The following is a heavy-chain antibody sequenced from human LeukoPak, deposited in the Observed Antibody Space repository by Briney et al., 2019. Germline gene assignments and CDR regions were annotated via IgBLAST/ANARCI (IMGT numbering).Heavy chain of an antibody. Sequence: SETLSLTCSVSGEYIMNTDFYCASVRQPPGKGLEWIGSVYSNVNINYTPPLKSRVTISVDMSKNHFSLHLNSVSASGTAVYFCARRDYAAWFDPWGQGILVRVSS. CDR1: GEYIMNTDFY. V-gene: IGHV4-39*02. CDR3: ARRDYAAWFDP. D-gene: IGHD4-17*01. J-gene: IGHJ5*02. CDR2: VYSNVNI.